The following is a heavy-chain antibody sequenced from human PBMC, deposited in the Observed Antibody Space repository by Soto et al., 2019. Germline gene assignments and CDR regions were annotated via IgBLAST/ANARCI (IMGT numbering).Heavy chain of an antibody. D-gene: IGHD4-17*01. CDR3: AKDRVGTTSLFDY. J-gene: IGHJ4*02. CDR2: ISGSGGST. Sequence: GGSLRLSCAASGFTFSDYYMSWIRQAPGKGLEWVSAISGSGGSTYYADSVKGRFTISRDNSKNTLYLQMNSLRAEDTAVYYCAKDRVGTTSLFDYWGQGTLVTVSS. CDR1: GFTFSDYY. V-gene: IGHV3-23*01.